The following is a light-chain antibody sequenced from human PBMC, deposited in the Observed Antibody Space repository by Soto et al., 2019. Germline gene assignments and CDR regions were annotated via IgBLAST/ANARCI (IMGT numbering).Light chain of an antibody. CDR1: QSIGKH. Sequence: GDRVTITCRASQSIGKHLNWYQQKPGKAPKFLIYAASSLQSGVPSRFSGTGSGTDFTLTVNSLQPEDFEIYYCQQSYSSPITLGQGTRLEIK. V-gene: IGKV1-39*01. J-gene: IGKJ5*01. CDR2: AAS. CDR3: QQSYSSPIT.